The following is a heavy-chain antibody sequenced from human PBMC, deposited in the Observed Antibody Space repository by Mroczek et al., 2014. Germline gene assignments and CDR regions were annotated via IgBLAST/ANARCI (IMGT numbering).Heavy chain of an antibody. Sequence: QVQLVESGGGVVQPGRSLRLSCAASGFTFSYYGMHWVRQAPGKGLAWVSLIWYDGSNKNYADFVKGRFTISRDNSKNTLYLQMNSLRAEDTAVYYCARDLTRGMDVWGQGTTVTVSS. J-gene: IGHJ6*02. V-gene: IGHV3-33*01. CDR2: IWYDGSNK. CDR3: ARDLTRGMDV. D-gene: IGHD3-9*01. CDR1: GFTFSYYG.